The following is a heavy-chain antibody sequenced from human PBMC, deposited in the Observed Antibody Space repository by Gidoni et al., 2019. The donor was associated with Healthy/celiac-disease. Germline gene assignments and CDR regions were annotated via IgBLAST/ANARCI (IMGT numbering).Heavy chain of an antibody. CDR3: ARVYGRTVFDL. Sequence: QVQLQQWGAGLLKHSETLSLTCAVDGGSFSGYDWSWIRPPPWKGLEWIGEINHRGSTNYNPSLKSRVTISVDTSKNQFSLKLTSVTAADTAVYYCARVYGRTVFDLWGRGTLVTVSS. J-gene: IGHJ2*01. CDR1: GGSFSGYD. CDR2: INHRGST. V-gene: IGHV4-34*01. D-gene: IGHD4-17*01.